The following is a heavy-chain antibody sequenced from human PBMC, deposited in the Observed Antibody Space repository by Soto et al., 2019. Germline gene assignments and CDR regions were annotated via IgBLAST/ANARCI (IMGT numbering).Heavy chain of an antibody. D-gene: IGHD3-16*02. CDR1: GFTFSSYA. J-gene: IGHJ5*02. CDR2: ISGSGGST. CDR3: GKAGVYDYIWGSYRFFWFDP. V-gene: IGHV3-23*01. Sequence: EVQLLESGGGLVQPGGSLRLSCAASGFTFSSYAMSWVRQAPGKGLEWVSAISGSGGSTYYADSVKGRFTISRDNSKNKLYLQMNSLRAEDTAVYYCGKAGVYDYIWGSYRFFWFDPWGQGTLVTVSS.